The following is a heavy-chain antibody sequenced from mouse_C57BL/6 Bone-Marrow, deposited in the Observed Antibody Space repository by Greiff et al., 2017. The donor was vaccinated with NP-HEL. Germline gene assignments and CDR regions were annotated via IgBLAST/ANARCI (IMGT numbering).Heavy chain of an antibody. CDR2: IRLKSDNYAT. CDR1: GFTFSNYW. V-gene: IGHV6-3*01. D-gene: IGHD1-1*01. Sequence: EVKLVESGGGLVQPGGSMKLSCVASGFTFSNYWMNWVRQSPEKGLEWVAQIRLKSDNYATHYAESVKGRFTISRDDSKSSVYLQMNNLRAEDTGIYYCTGLFITSVAYWGQGTLVTVSA. CDR3: TGLFITSVAY. J-gene: IGHJ3*01.